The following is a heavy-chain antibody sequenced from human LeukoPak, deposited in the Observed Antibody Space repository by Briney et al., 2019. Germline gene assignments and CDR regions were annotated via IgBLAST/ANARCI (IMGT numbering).Heavy chain of an antibody. Sequence: SETLSLTCAVYGGSFSGYYWSWIRQPPGKGLEWIGYIYYSGSTNYNPSLKSRVTISVDTSKNQFSLKLSSVTAADTAVYYCARQYGPDKNFDYWGQGTLVTVSS. D-gene: IGHD2-2*01. CDR3: ARQYGPDKNFDY. CDR1: GGSFSGYY. CDR2: IYYSGST. J-gene: IGHJ4*02. V-gene: IGHV4-59*01.